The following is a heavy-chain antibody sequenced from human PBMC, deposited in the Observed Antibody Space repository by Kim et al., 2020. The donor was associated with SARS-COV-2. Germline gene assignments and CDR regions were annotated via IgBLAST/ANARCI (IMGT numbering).Heavy chain of an antibody. CDR1: GFTFSSYA. CDR3: GPLWGFGEPPLDY. Sequence: GGSLRLSCAASGFTFSSYAMHWVRQAPVKGLEWVAVISYDGSNKYYADSVKGRFTISRDNSKNTLYLQMNSLRAEDTAVYYCGPLWGFGEPPLDYWGQGTLVTVSS. CDR2: ISYDGSNK. J-gene: IGHJ4*02. D-gene: IGHD3-10*01. V-gene: IGHV3-30-3*01.